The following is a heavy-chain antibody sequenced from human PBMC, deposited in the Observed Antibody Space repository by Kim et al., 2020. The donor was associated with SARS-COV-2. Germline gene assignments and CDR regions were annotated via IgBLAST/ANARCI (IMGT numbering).Heavy chain of an antibody. V-gene: IGHV1-3*01. CDR3: AGGVAGTSDDYYYYGMDV. Sequence: ASVKVSCKASGYTFTSYAMHWVRQAPGQRLEWMGWINAGNGNTKYSQKFQGRVTITRDTSASTAYMELSSLRSEDTAVYYCAGGVAGTSDDYYYYGMDVWGQGTTVTVSS. CDR1: GYTFTSYA. D-gene: IGHD6-19*01. CDR2: INAGNGNT. J-gene: IGHJ6*02.